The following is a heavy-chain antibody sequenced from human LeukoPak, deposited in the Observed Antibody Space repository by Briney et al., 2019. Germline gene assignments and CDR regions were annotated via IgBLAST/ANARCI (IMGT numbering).Heavy chain of an antibody. Sequence: PSETLSLTCTVSGGSISNYYWTWIRQPAGKGLEWIGRIYSSGDTNYNPSLKSRLTMSVDTSKNQFSLKMSSVTAADTAVYYCVKEQKGATDGNVLEYWGQGTLVTVSS. CDR3: VKEQKGATDGNVLEY. D-gene: IGHD4/OR15-4a*01. CDR2: IYSSGDT. CDR1: GGSISNYY. V-gene: IGHV4-4*07. J-gene: IGHJ4*02.